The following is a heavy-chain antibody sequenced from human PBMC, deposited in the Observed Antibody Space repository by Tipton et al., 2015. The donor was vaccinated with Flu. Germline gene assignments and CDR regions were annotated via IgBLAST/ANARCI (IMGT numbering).Heavy chain of an antibody. D-gene: IGHD1-26*01. CDR1: GGSISSGSYY. J-gene: IGHJ4*02. CDR2: IYTSGST. Sequence: TLSLTCTVSGGSISSGSYYWSWIRQPAGKGLEWIGRIYTSGSTNYNPSPKSRVTISVDTSKNQFSLKLSSVTAADTAVYFCAREGRNSGGLDYWGQGTLVTVSS. CDR3: AREGRNSGGLDY. V-gene: IGHV4-61*02.